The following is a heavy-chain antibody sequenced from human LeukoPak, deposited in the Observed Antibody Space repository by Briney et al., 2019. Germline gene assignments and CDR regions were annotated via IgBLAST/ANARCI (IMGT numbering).Heavy chain of an antibody. CDR3: ARDGVAARRGGFDY. J-gene: IGHJ4*02. V-gene: IGHV3-66*01. CDR2: IYSGGST. Sequence: PGGSLRLSCAASGFTVSSNYMSWVRQAPGKGLEWVSVIYSGGSTYCADSVKGRFTISRDNSKNTLYLQMNSLRAEDTAVYYCARDGVAARRGGFDYWGQGTLVTVSS. CDR1: GFTVSSNY. D-gene: IGHD6-6*01.